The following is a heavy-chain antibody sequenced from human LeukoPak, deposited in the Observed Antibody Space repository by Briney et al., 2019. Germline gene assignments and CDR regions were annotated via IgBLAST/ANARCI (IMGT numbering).Heavy chain of an antibody. CDR3: AKAGTYDSSGSQFDY. CDR1: GFTFSSYG. Sequence: PGGSLRLSCAASGFTFSSYGMHWVRQAPGKGLEWVAFIRYDGSNKYYADSVKGRFTISRDNSKNTLYLQMNSLRAEGTAVYYCAKAGTYDSSGSQFDYWGQGTLVTVSS. D-gene: IGHD3-22*01. CDR2: IRYDGSNK. V-gene: IGHV3-30*02. J-gene: IGHJ4*02.